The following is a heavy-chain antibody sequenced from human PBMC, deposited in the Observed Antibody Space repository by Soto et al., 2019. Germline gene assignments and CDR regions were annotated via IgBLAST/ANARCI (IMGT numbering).Heavy chain of an antibody. CDR1: GGTFKTES. V-gene: IGHV1-69*13. CDR3: ARRHGFRCNSHGFYI. J-gene: IGHJ3*02. Sequence: QVHLVQSGAEVKKPGSSVKVSCKYSGGTFKTESINWVRQAPGQGLEWMGGILPIFGTADYAPRFQGRVHNSADEANRTAYQEVSNLRSQDNAVYFWARRHGFRCNSHGFYILGQGTMVTVSS. CDR2: ILPIFGTA. D-gene: IGHD4-4*01.